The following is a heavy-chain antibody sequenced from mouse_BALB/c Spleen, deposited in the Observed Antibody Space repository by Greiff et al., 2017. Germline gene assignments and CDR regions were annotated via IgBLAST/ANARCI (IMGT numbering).Heavy chain of an antibody. CDR1: GYTFTSYW. V-gene: IGHV1-7*01. Sequence: QVQLQQSGAKLAKPGASVKMSCKASGYTFTSYWMHWVKQRPGQGLEWIGYINPSTGYTEYNQKFKDKATLTADKSSSTAYMQLSSLTSEDSAVYYCARDGYDGTWFAYWGQGTLVTVSA. CDR3: ARDGYDGTWFAY. J-gene: IGHJ3*01. D-gene: IGHD2-2*01. CDR2: INPSTGYT.